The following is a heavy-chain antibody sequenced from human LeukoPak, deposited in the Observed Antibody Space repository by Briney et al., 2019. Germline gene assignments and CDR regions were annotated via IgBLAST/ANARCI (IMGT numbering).Heavy chain of an antibody. CDR1: AFTFSTYG. D-gene: IGHD5-18*01. J-gene: IGHJ2*01. CDR2: IRYDGTDK. Sequence: GGSLRLSCAASAFTFSTYGMHWVRQAPGKGLEWVAFIRYDGTDKYYADSVKGRFTISRDNSKNTLYLQMNSLRTEDTAVFYCAKAGYSYGYSDWYLDLWGRGTLVTVSA. V-gene: IGHV3-30*02. CDR3: AKAGYSYGYSDWYLDL.